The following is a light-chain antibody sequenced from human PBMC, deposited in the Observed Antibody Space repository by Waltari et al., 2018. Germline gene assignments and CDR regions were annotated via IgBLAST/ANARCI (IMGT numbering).Light chain of an antibody. J-gene: IGLJ2*01. Sequence: QSVLPQPPSASATPGPRVTISCSRISSNYGSNTVNWYQQLPGTATKLLIYRNNQRTLGVPERFSGSKAGNSAYLAISGIQSDDAADYYCAACDDSLNGPVVFGGGTKLTVL. CDR3: AACDDSLNGPVV. V-gene: IGLV1-44*01. CDR2: RNN. CDR1: SSNYGSNT.